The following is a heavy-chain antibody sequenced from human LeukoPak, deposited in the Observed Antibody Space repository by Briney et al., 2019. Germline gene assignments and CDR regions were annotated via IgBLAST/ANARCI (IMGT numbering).Heavy chain of an antibody. D-gene: IGHD3-10*01. CDR3: ATDGSGSISYYYGMDV. CDR2: IMQDGSER. J-gene: IGHJ6*02. Sequence: AGGSLRLSCAASGFTFSRYWMSWVRQAPGKGLEWVVNIMQDGSERYYVDSVKGRFTISRDNAKNSLYLQMNSLRAEDTAAYYCATDGSGSISYYYGMDVWGQGTTVTVSS. V-gene: IGHV3-7*05. CDR1: GFTFSRYW.